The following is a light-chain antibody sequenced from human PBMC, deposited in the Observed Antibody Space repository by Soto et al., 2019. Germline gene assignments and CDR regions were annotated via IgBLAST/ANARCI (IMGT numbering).Light chain of an antibody. J-gene: IGKJ1*01. CDR3: LQYDTYWT. Sequence: DIQMTQSPSTLSASVGDRVTITCRASQSISYWLAWNHQKPGKAPNLLIYDASTLESGVPSRFSGSGSGTEFHRTISSLQPDDFSTYYCLQYDTYWTFGQGTNVEIK. CDR1: QSISYW. CDR2: DAS. V-gene: IGKV1-5*01.